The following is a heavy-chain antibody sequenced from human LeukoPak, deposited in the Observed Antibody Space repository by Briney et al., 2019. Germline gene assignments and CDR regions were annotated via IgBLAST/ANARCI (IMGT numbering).Heavy chain of an antibody. CDR2: ISSSGSTI. D-gene: IGHD3-22*01. V-gene: IGHV3-48*03. CDR1: GFTFSSYE. Sequence: GGSLRLSCAASGFTFSSYEMNWVRKAPGKGLEWVSYISSSGSTIYYADSVKGRFTISRDNAKNSLYLQMNNLRDEDTAVYYCARGTSGYPSFYFDLWGHGTLVTVSS. J-gene: IGHJ2*01. CDR3: ARGTSGYPSFYFDL.